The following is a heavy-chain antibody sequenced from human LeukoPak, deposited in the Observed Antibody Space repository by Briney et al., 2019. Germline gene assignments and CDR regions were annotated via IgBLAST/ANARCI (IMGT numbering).Heavy chain of an antibody. Sequence: GGSLRLSCAASGFTFISCSMMCVRQAPGKGLEWVSSISSSSSYKYYADSVKGRFTISRDNAKNSLYLQMNSLRAEDTAVYYCVRCALSTRYRDCWGQGTLVTVSS. D-gene: IGHD5/OR15-5a*01. J-gene: IGHJ4*02. CDR2: ISSSSSYK. V-gene: IGHV3-21*01. CDR3: VRCALSTRYRDC. CDR1: GFTFISCS.